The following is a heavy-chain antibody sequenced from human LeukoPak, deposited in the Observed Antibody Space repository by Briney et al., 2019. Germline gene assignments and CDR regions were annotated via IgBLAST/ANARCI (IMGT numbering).Heavy chain of an antibody. D-gene: IGHD3-22*01. CDR3: ARYYYDSSGYYNLDYFDY. V-gene: IGHV6-1*01. Sequence: SQTLSLTCAISGDSVSSNSAAWNWIRQSPSRGLEWLGRTYYRSKWYNDYAVSVKSRITINPDTSKNQFSLQLNSVTPGDTAVYYCARYYYDSSGYYNLDYFDYWGQGTLVTVSS. CDR1: GDSVSSNSAA. J-gene: IGHJ4*02. CDR2: TYYRSKWYN.